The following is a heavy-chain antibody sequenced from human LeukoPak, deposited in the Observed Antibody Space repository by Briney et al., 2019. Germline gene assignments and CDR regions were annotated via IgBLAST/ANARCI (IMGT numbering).Heavy chain of an antibody. CDR2: ISIISSYI. V-gene: IGHV3-21*01. D-gene: IGHD3-9*01. J-gene: IGHJ4*02. CDR3: ARVGGHYDILTGYYSLYYFDY. CDR1: GFTLSGYS. Sequence: GGSLRLSCAASGFTLSGYSMNWVRRAPGKGLEWVSSISIISSYIYYADSVKGRFTISRDNAKNSLYLQMNSLRAEDTAVYYCARVGGHYDILTGYYSLYYFDYWGQGTLVTVSS.